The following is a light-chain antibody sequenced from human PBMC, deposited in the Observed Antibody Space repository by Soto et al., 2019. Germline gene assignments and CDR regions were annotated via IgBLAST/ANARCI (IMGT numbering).Light chain of an antibody. CDR2: DAS. CDR3: QQRSNWPPKLT. V-gene: IGKV3-11*01. CDR1: QSVSSS. J-gene: IGKJ4*01. Sequence: EIVLTQSPATLSLSPGDRATLSCRASQSVSSSLAWYRQKPGQAPRLLIYDASNRATGIPARFSGSGSGTDFTLTISSLEPEDFAVYYCQQRSNWPPKLTFGGGTKVEIK.